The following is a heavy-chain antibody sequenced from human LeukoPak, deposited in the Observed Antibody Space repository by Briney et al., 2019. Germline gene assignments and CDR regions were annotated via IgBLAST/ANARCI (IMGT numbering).Heavy chain of an antibody. D-gene: IGHD1-26*01. CDR3: AKDRSIGTYYTFDH. V-gene: IGHV3-23*01. J-gene: IGHJ4*02. CDR2: ISASAAMT. Sequence: GGSLRLSCEGSGFTFNNYVMTWVRQAPGKGLEWVSSISASAAMTYYADSVKGRFTVSRDNSNNRLYLQMSGLTAADTAVYYCAKDRSIGTYYTFDHWGQGTLVTVSS. CDR1: GFTFNNYV.